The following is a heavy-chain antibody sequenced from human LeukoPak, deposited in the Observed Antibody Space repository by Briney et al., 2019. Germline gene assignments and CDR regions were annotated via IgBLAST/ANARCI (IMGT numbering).Heavy chain of an antibody. CDR3: ANPVSYGSGKDY. Sequence: GGSLRLFCAASGFSFSSYDMSWVRQAPGKGLEGVSAISGSVTSTYYPDSMKGWFTISRDNSKTTLYRQMSSLRAEDTAVYYCANPVSYGSGKDYWGQGTLVTVSS. D-gene: IGHD3-10*01. V-gene: IGHV3-23*01. J-gene: IGHJ4*02. CDR2: ISGSVTST. CDR1: GFSFSSYD.